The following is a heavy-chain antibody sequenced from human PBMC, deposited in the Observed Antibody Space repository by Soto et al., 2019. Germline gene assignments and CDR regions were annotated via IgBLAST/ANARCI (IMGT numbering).Heavy chain of an antibody. CDR1: GFTFDDYA. D-gene: IGHD3-10*01. CDR3: AKDAITMVRGVVSYYGMDV. V-gene: IGHV3-9*01. Sequence: EVQLVESGGGLVQPGRSLRLSCAASGFTFDDYAMHWVRHAPGKGLEWVSGISWNSGSIGYADSVKGRFTISSDNDKNSLYLQMNSLRAEDTALYYCAKDAITMVRGVVSYYGMDVLGQGTTVTDSS. CDR2: ISWNSGSI. J-gene: IGHJ6*02.